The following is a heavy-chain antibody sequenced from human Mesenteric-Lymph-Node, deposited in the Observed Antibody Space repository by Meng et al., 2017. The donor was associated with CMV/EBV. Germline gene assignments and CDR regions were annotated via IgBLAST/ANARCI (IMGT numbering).Heavy chain of an antibody. D-gene: IGHD3/OR15-3a*01. J-gene: IGHJ5*02. CDR3: ARGGNYLAGNDFMAAIRGP. CDR1: GYTFSIYD. V-gene: IGHV1-8*01. Sequence: ASVKVSCKASGYTFSIYDINWVRQAPGQGLEWMGWLNPDSGDTACDQKFQGRVTMTRDTSRTTAYMELSGLTSADTAVYYCARGGNYLAGNDFMAAIRGPWGQGTLVTVSS. CDR2: LNPDSGDT.